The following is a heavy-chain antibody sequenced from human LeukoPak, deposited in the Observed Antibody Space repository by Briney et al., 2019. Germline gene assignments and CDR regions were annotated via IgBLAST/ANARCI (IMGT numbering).Heavy chain of an antibody. D-gene: IGHD3-10*01. Sequence: GGSLRLSCAASGFTFSSYSMNWVRHAPGKGLEWVSSISSSSSYIYYADSVKGRFTISRDNAKNSLYLQMNSLRAEDTAVYYCARAPYKGSGSYYPYYFDYWGQGTLVTVSS. CDR3: ARAPYKGSGSYYPYYFDY. V-gene: IGHV3-21*01. CDR1: GFTFSSYS. CDR2: ISSSSSYI. J-gene: IGHJ4*02.